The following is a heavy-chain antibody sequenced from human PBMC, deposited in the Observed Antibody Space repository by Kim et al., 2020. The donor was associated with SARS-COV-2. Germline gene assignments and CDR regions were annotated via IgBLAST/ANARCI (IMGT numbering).Heavy chain of an antibody. D-gene: IGHD3-9*01. CDR1: GGSISSYY. CDR2: IYYSGST. J-gene: IGHJ6*01. V-gene: IGHV4-59*01. Sequence: SETLSLTCTVSGGSISSYYWSWIRQPPGKGLEWIGYIYYSGSTNYNPSLKSRVTISVDTSKNQFSLKLSSVTAADTAVYYCAGRYFDWLHYYYYYGMDV. CDR3: AGRYFDWLHYYYYYGMDV.